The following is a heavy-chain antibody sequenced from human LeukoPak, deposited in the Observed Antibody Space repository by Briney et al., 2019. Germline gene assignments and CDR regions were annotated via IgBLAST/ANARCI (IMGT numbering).Heavy chain of an antibody. CDR3: AKAQTKGVLRHFDWLTDY. J-gene: IGHJ4*02. CDR2: ISGSGGST. Sequence: GGSLRLSCAASGFTFSSYAMSWVRQAPGKGLEWVSAISGSGGSTYYADSVKGRFTISRDNSKNTLYLQMNSLRAEDTAVYYCAKAQTKGVLRHFDWLTDYWGQGTLVTVSS. CDR1: GFTFSSYA. D-gene: IGHD3-9*01. V-gene: IGHV3-23*01.